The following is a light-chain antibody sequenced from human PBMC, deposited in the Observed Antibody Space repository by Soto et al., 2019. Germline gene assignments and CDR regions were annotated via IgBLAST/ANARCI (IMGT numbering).Light chain of an antibody. Sequence: QTVVTQEPSLTVSPGGTVTLTCGSSTGAVTSGYYPNWFQQKPGQAPRPLIYSTNNKYSWTPARFSGSLLGGKAALTLSRVQPEDDADYYCLLSDGGVHVFGTGTNLTVL. CDR2: STN. CDR3: LLSDGGVHV. CDR1: TGAVTSGYY. V-gene: IGLV7-43*01. J-gene: IGLJ1*01.